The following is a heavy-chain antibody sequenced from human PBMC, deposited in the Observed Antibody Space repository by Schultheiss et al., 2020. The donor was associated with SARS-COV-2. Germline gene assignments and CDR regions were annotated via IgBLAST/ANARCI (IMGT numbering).Heavy chain of an antibody. CDR3: AKRLGYSSGWCMDV. CDR1: GFTFSDNA. V-gene: IGHV3-23*01. D-gene: IGHD6-19*01. CDR2: ISGSATST. Sequence: GESLKISCAASGFTFSDNAMSWVRQAPGKGLEWVSAISGSATSTYYADSVRGRSTISRDKSKSTLYLQMNSLRAEDTALYYCAKRLGYSSGWCMDVWGQGTTVTVSS. J-gene: IGHJ6*02.